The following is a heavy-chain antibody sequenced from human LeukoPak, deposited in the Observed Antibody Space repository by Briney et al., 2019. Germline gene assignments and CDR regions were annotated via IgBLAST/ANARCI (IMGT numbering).Heavy chain of an antibody. J-gene: IGHJ6*03. D-gene: IGHD6-6*01. CDR2: MNPNSGNT. CDR3: ASMGSIAARQGYYYMDV. Sequence: ASVKVSCKASGYTFSSYDINWVRQATGQGLEWMGWMNPNSGNTGYAQKFQGRVNMTRNTSISTAYMELSSLRSEDTAVYYCASMGSIAARQGYYYMDVWGKGTTVTVSS. V-gene: IGHV1-8*01. CDR1: GYTFSSYD.